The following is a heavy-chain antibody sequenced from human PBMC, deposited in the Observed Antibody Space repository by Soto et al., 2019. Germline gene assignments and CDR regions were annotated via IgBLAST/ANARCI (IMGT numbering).Heavy chain of an antibody. V-gene: IGHV3-9*01. Sequence: EVQLVDSGGGLVQPGRSLRLSCAASGFTFDIYAMHWVRQAPGKGLEWVSSISWNSGTRGYADSVKGPFTISRDNAKNSLYLQMDSLRTEDTAFYYCAKELGGYSYGYELDHWGQGTLVAVSS. CDR3: AKELGGYSYGYELDH. CDR1: GFTFDIYA. CDR2: ISWNSGTR. J-gene: IGHJ4*02. D-gene: IGHD5-18*01.